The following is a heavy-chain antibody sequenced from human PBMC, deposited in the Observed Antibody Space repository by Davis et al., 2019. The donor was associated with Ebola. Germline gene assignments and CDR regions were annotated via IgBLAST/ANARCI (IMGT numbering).Heavy chain of an antibody. V-gene: IGHV3-23*03. CDR1: GFTFSTYA. CDR3: ARNNYNYVN. D-gene: IGHD1-7*01. Sequence: PGGSLRLSCAGSGFTFSTYAMTWVRQAPGKGLVWVSLINNDGSITTYADSVKGRFTISRDNSKNTLYLQMNSLRAEDTAVYYCARNNYNYVNWGQGTLVTVSS. CDR2: INNDGSIT. J-gene: IGHJ4*02.